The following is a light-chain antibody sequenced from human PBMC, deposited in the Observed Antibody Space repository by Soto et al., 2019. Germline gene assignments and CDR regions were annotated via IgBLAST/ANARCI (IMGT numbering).Light chain of an antibody. CDR2: GAS. Sequence: EIVLTQSPGTLSLSPGARATLSCRASQSVGSNYLAWYQQKPGQAPRLLIYGASNRATGIPDRFSASGSGTDFTLTISRLKPEDFAVYYCQHHCSSPFTFGPGTKVDI. CDR3: QHHCSSPFT. V-gene: IGKV3-20*01. CDR1: QSVGSNY. J-gene: IGKJ3*01.